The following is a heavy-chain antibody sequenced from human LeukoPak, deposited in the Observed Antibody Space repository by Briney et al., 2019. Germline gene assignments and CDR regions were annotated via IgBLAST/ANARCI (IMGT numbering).Heavy chain of an antibody. V-gene: IGHV3-23*01. CDR2: NSGSGGST. CDR1: GFTFSSYA. CDR3: AKDLYSSGWYYFDY. D-gene: IGHD6-19*01. J-gene: IGHJ4*02. Sequence: PGGSLRLSCAASGFTFSSYAMSWVRQAPGKGLEWVSANSGSGGSTYYADSVKGRFTISRDNSKNTLYLQMNSLRAEDTAVYYCAKDLYSSGWYYFDYWGQGTLVTVSS.